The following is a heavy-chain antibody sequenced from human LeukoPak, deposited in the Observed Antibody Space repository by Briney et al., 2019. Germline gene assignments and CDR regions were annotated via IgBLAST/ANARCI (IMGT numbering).Heavy chain of an antibody. J-gene: IGHJ3*02. CDR3: ALGLAYYYDRSAFDI. Sequence: SETLSLTCAVSGGSISSGGYSWSWIRQPPGKGLEWIGYIYHSGSTYYNPSLKSRVTISVDRSKNQFSLKLSSVTAADTAVYYCALGLAYYYDRSAFDIWGQGTMVTVSS. V-gene: IGHV4-30-2*01. CDR2: IYHSGST. CDR1: GGSISSGGYS. D-gene: IGHD3-22*01.